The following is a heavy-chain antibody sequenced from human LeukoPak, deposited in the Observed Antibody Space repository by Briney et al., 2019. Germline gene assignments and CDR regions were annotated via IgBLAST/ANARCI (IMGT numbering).Heavy chain of an antibody. Sequence: ASVKVSCKASGYTFTSYDINWVRQAPGQGLEWMGWMNPNSGNTGYAQKFQGRVTITRNTSISTAYMELSSLRSEDTAVYYCARAPPRKRRTGTNGYNWFDPWGQGTLVTVSS. D-gene: IGHD1-1*01. CDR3: ARAPPRKRRTGTNGYNWFDP. V-gene: IGHV1-8*03. J-gene: IGHJ5*02. CDR1: GYTFTSYD. CDR2: MNPNSGNT.